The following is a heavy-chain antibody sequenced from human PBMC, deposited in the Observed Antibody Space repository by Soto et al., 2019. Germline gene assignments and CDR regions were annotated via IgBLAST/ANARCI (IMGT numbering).Heavy chain of an antibody. V-gene: IGHV4-4*02. J-gene: IGHJ6*02. Sequence: SETLSLTCAVSGGSIISSNWWSFVRQPPGKGLEWIGEIYHSGSTNYNPSLKSRVTISVDKSKNQFSLKLSSVTAADTAVYYCARGRAVFDYYYGMDVWGQGTTVTVSS. CDR1: GGSIISSNW. CDR2: IYHSGST. D-gene: IGHD1-20*01. CDR3: ARGRAVFDYYYGMDV.